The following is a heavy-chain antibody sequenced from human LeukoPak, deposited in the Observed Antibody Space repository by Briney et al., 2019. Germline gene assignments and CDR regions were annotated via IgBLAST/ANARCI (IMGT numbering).Heavy chain of an antibody. CDR1: GSTFSSYW. V-gene: IGHV3-7*01. CDR3: ARARRPAAAFDY. CDR2: IKQDGSEK. D-gene: IGHD2-2*01. J-gene: IGHJ4*02. Sequence: GGSLRLSCAASGSTFSSYWMSWVRQAPGKGLEWVANIKQDGSEKYYVDSVKGRFTISRDNAKNSLYLQMNSLRAEDTAVYYCARARRPAAAFDYWGQGTLVTVSS.